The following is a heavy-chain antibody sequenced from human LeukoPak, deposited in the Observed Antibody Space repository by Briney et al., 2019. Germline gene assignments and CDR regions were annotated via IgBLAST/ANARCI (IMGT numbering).Heavy chain of an antibody. V-gene: IGHV3-23*01. J-gene: IGHJ4*02. CDR2: ISGSGDNT. D-gene: IGHD2-15*01. Sequence: GGSLRLSCAASGFTFSSYAMIWVRQAPGKGLEWVSTISGSGDNTYYADSVKGRFTISRDNSKNTLYVQMNSLRAEDTAIYYCAKGRGYCSGGSCYPDYWGQGTLVTVSS. CDR3: AKGRGYCSGGSCYPDY. CDR1: GFTFSSYA.